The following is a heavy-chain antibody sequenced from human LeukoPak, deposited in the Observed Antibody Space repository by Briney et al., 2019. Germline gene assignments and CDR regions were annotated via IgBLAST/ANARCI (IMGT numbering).Heavy chain of an antibody. CDR3: AKDLEAVAGTIVNDY. D-gene: IGHD6-19*01. V-gene: IGHV3-23*01. CDR2: IGASGGTT. CDR1: GFTFSKHA. Sequence: GGSLRLSCAVSGFTFSKHAMNWVRQGPGKGLEWVSGIGASGGTTYYADSVQGRFTISRDNSKNTLYLQLNRLRAEDTGVYFCAKDLEAVAGTIVNDYWGQGTLVTVSS. J-gene: IGHJ4*02.